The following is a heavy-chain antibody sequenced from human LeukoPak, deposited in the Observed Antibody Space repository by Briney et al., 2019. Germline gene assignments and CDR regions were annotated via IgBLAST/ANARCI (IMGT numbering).Heavy chain of an antibody. CDR3: ARGGNIVATNGYYYMDV. J-gene: IGHJ6*03. CDR2: MNPNRGNT. V-gene: IGHV1-8*01. Sequence: ASVKVSCKASGYTFTSYDINWVRQATGQGLEWMGWMNPNRGNTGYAQKFQGRVTMTRNTSISTAYMELSSLRSEDTAVYYCARGGNIVATNGYYYMDVWGKGTTVTVSS. D-gene: IGHD5-12*01. CDR1: GYTFTSYD.